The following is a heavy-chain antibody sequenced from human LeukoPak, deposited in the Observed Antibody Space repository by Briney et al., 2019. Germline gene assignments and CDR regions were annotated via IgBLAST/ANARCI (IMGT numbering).Heavy chain of an antibody. CDR1: GYTFTSYG. V-gene: IGHV1-18*01. CDR3: GTNTRGSTSWAPGDY. J-gene: IGHJ4*02. D-gene: IGHD2-2*01. Sequence: ASVKVSCKASGYTFTSYGISWVRQAPGQGLEWMGWISAYNGKTNYAQRFQGRATMTTDTSTSTAYMELRSLRSDDTAVYYCGTNTRGSTSWAPGDYWGQGTLVTVSS. CDR2: ISAYNGKT.